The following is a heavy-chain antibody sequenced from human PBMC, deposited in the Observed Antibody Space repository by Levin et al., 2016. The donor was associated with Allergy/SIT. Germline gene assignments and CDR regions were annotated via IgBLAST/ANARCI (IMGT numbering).Heavy chain of an antibody. CDR2: ITSISSTI. Sequence: GSLRLSCAASGFAFSTYSMNWVRQAPGKGLEWVSFITSISSTIYYADSVKGRFTISRDNAKNSLFLQINSLRAEDTAVYYCARDRPAARMATTFDYWGQGTLVTVSS. D-gene: IGHD5-24*01. CDR1: GFAFSTYS. CDR3: ARDRPAARMATTFDY. V-gene: IGHV3-48*01. J-gene: IGHJ4*02.